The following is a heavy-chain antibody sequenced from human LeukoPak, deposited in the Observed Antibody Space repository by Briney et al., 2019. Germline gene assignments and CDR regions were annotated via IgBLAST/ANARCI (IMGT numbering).Heavy chain of an antibody. D-gene: IGHD6-19*01. CDR1: GDSVSSNSAA. CDR2: TYYRSKWYN. V-gene: IGHV6-1*01. CDR3: ARAGDSSGWHKFDP. J-gene: IGHJ5*02. Sequence: SQTLSLTCAISGDSVSSNSAAWNWIRQSPSRGLEWLGRTYYRSKWYNDYAVSVKSRITNNPDTSKNQFSLQLNSVTPEDTAVYYCARAGDSSGWHKFDPWGQGTLVTVSS.